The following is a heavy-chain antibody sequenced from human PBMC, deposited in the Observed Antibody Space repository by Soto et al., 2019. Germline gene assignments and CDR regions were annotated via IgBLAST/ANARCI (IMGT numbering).Heavy chain of an antibody. J-gene: IGHJ6*02. Sequence: QVLLVQSGAEVKKPGSSVKVSCKASGGTFSSYAINWVRQAPGQGLEWMGGIIPMFGKANYAQNFQGRVTITADESTITAYMELSSLTSDDAAVYYCARGYRDGYYYAMAVWGQGTTVTVSS. CDR1: GGTFSSYA. CDR3: ARGYRDGYYYAMAV. CDR2: IIPMFGKA. D-gene: IGHD2-2*02. V-gene: IGHV1-69*01.